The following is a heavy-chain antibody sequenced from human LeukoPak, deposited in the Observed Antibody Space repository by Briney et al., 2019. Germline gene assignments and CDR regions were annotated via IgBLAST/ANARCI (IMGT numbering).Heavy chain of an antibody. Sequence: GASVKVSCKASGYTFTSYDINWVRQATGQGLEWMGWMNPNSGNTGYAQKFQGRVTITRNTSISTAYMELSSLRSEDTAVYYCARGLKGRYFDWYYYYYYYMDVWGKGTTVTVSS. CDR2: MNPNSGNT. CDR3: ARGLKGRYFDWYYYYYYYMDV. D-gene: IGHD3-9*01. CDR1: GYTFTSYD. J-gene: IGHJ6*03. V-gene: IGHV1-8*03.